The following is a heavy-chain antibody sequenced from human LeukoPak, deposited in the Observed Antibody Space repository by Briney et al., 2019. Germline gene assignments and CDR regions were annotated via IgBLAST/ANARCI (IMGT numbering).Heavy chain of an antibody. D-gene: IGHD2-2*02. CDR3: AAAPILRGEGGEHYKYGMDV. CDR1: GFTFSSYS. CDR2: IHHNGTR. Sequence: GSLRLSCADSGFTFSSYSMNWVRQSPGKGLEWIGEIHHNGTRNYNPSLKSRVTISADTFKNHFSLIVTSLTAADTAAYYCAAAPILRGEGGEHYKYGMDVWGQGTTVIVSS. J-gene: IGHJ6*02. V-gene: IGHV4-34*08.